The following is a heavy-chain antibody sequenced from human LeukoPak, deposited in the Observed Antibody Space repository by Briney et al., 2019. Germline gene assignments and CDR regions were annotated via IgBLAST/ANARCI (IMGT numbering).Heavy chain of an antibody. V-gene: IGHV4-34*01. CDR2: INHSGSN. CDR3: ARALTTNYYYGMDV. Sequence: PSETLSLTCAVYGGSFSGYYWRWIRQPPGKGREGSGEINHSGSNNYNPSLKSRVTISVNTSKNQFSLKLSSVTAADTAVYYCARALTTNYYYGMDVWGQGTTVTVSS. CDR1: GGSFSGYY. J-gene: IGHJ6*02. D-gene: IGHD1-1*01.